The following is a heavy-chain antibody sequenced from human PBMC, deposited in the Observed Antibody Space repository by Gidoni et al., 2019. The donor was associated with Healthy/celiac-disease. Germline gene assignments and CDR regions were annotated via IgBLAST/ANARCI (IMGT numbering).Heavy chain of an antibody. CDR2: IYSGGTT. J-gene: IGHJ3*02. V-gene: IGHV3-53*04. CDR3: ARDRGDI. CDR1: GFTVSSNY. Sequence: EVQLVESGGGLVQPGGSLRLSCAASGFTVSSNYMSCVRQAPGRGQEWVSVIYSGGTTYYADSVKGRFTISRHNSKNTLYLQMNSLRAEDTAVYYCARDRGDIWGQGTMVTVSS.